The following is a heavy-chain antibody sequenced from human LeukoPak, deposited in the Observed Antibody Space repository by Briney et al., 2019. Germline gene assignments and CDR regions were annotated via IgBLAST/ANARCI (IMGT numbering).Heavy chain of an antibody. CDR3: ARDMGYGDYVGY. Sequence: SVKLSCKASGGTVSSYAMSWVSQAPGQGLEWMGRIIPILGIANYAQKFQGRVTITADKSTSTAYMELSSLRSEDTAVYYCARDMGYGDYVGYWGQGTLVTVSS. CDR2: IIPILGIA. V-gene: IGHV1-69*04. D-gene: IGHD4-17*01. J-gene: IGHJ4*02. CDR1: GGTVSSYA.